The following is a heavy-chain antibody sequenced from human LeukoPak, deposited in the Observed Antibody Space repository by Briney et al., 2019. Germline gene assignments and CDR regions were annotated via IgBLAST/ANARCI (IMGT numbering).Heavy chain of an antibody. Sequence: SETLSLTCTVSGGSISSYYWSWIRQPPGKGLEWIAYISDIGSINYNPSLKSRVTISLDTSKNQFSLKLSSVTAADTAVYYCAGHHPRNTVDFWGQEPWSPSPQ. D-gene: IGHD2-8*02. V-gene: IGHV4-59*08. CDR2: ISDIGSI. CDR1: GGSISSYY. J-gene: IGHJ4*01. CDR3: AGHHPRNTVDF.